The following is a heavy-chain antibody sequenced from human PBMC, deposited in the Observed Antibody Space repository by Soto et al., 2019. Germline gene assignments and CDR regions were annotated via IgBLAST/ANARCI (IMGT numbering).Heavy chain of an antibody. V-gene: IGHV1-69*13. D-gene: IGHD5-12*01. CDR3: ASRDGYNHCHYCYYGMDV. J-gene: IGHJ6*02. Sequence: SVKVSCKASGGTFSSYAISWVRQAPGQGREWMGGIIPIFGIANYAQKLQGRVTITADESTSTASMELSSLRSEDPAHDYCASRDGYNHCHYCYYGMDVWGQGTRVTVPS. CDR1: GGTFSSYA. CDR2: IIPIFGIA.